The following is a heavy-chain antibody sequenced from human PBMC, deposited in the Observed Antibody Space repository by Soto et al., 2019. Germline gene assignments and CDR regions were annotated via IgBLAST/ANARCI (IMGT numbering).Heavy chain of an antibody. CDR2: INPSGGST. J-gene: IGHJ6*02. D-gene: IGHD2-8*01. V-gene: IGHV1-46*01. CDR1: GYTFTSYH. CDR3: ARGYCTNGVCHYGMDA. Sequence: GASVKVSCKASGYTFTSYHMHWVRQAPGQGLEWMGVINPSGGSTTYAQNFQGRVTMTRETSTSTVYMELSSLRSEDTAVFYCARGYCTNGVCHYGMDAWGQGTTVTVSS.